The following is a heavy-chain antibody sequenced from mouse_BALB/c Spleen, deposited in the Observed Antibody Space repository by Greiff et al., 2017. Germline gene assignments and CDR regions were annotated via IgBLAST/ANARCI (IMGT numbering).Heavy chain of an antibody. CDR3: ARDGSSYDFDY. Sequence: EVKLMESGPGLVKPSQSLSLTCTVTGYSITSDYAWNWIRQFPGNKLEWMGYISYSGSTSYNPSLKSRISITRDTSKNQFFLQLNSVTTEDTATYYCARDGSSYDFDYWGQGTTLTVSS. CDR2: ISYSGST. D-gene: IGHD1-1*01. CDR1: GYSITSDYA. J-gene: IGHJ2*01. V-gene: IGHV3-2*02.